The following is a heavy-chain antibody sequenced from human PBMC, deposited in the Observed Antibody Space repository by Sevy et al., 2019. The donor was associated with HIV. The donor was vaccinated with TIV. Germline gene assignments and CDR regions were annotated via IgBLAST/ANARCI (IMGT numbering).Heavy chain of an antibody. J-gene: IGHJ6*02. CDR3: ARGAGGTLPSYYYFPMDV. CDR1: GYRFTDYW. D-gene: IGHD1-1*01. V-gene: IGHV5-51*01. Sequence: GESLKISCKGSGYRFTDYWIVWVRQMPGKGLEWMGIIYPGDSDTTYSPSFQGQVTISVDKSISTAYLQWRSLKASDTDIFYCARGAGGTLPSYYYFPMDVWGQGTTVTVSS. CDR2: IYPGDSDT.